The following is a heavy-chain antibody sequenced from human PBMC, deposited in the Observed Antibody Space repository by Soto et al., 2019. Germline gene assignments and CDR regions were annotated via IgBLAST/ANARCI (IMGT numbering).Heavy chain of an antibody. V-gene: IGHV1-46*03. Sequence: QVQLVQSGAEVKKPGASVKVSCKASGYTFTSYYMHWVRQAPGQGLEWMGIINPSGGSTSYAQKFQGRVTMTRDTSTSTVYMELSSLRSEDTAVYYCATWVPLWFGGGYGMDVWGQGTTVTVSS. CDR1: GYTFTSYY. CDR3: ATWVPLWFGGGYGMDV. J-gene: IGHJ6*02. D-gene: IGHD3-10*01. CDR2: INPSGGST.